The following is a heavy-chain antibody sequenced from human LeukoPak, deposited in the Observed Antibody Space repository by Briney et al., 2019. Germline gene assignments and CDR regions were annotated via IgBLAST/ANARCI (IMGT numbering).Heavy chain of an antibody. D-gene: IGHD2-15*01. CDR2: ISGSGGST. V-gene: IGHV3-23*01. Sequence: GGSLRLSCAASGFTFSSYSMNWVRQAPGKGLEWVSAISGSGGSTYYADSVKGRFTISRDNSKNTLYLQMNSLRAEDTAVYYCAKDLVVPYYFDYWGQGTLVTVSS. CDR1: GFTFSSYS. J-gene: IGHJ4*02. CDR3: AKDLVVPYYFDY.